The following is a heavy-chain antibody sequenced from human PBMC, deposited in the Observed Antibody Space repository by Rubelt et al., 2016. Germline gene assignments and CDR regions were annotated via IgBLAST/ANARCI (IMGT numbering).Heavy chain of an antibody. D-gene: IGHD1-14*01. CDR3: SKTQTGSFHYYAMDV. Sequence: EVQLLESGGGLAQPGGSLRLSCAASGFTFSSYAMSWVRQAPGKGLEWVSAISGSGGSTYYADSVKGRFTISRDNSKNTRYRQMTSLGAEDTAVIFGSKTQTGSFHYYAMDVWGQGTTVTVSS. J-gene: IGHJ6*02. CDR2: ISGSGGST. CDR1: GFTFSSYA. V-gene: IGHV3-23*01.